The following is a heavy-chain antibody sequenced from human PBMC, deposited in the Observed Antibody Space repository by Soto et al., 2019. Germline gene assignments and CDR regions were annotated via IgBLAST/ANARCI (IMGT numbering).Heavy chain of an antibody. V-gene: IGHV1-69*02. Sequence: QVQLVQSGAEVKKPGSSVKVSCKASGGTFSSYTISWVRQAPGQGLEWMGRIIPILGIANYAQKFQGRVTSTAEKSXXSXYXGLSSLSSEDTAVYYCARGIAVAGTITNYYYYGMDVWGQGTTVTVSS. CDR2: IIPILGIA. J-gene: IGHJ6*02. CDR1: GGTFSSYT. D-gene: IGHD6-19*01. CDR3: ARGIAVAGTITNYYYYGMDV.